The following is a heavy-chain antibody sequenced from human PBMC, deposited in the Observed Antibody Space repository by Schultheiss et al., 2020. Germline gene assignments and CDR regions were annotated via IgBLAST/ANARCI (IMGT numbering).Heavy chain of an antibody. J-gene: IGHJ5*01. V-gene: IGHV3-48*01. Sequence: GGSLRLSCAASGFTFSSYAMSWVRQAPGKGLEWVSYISSSSSTIYYADSVKGRFTISRDNAKNTLYLQMNSLRAEDTAVYYCARDSRITMIVVVITRYNWFDPWGQGTLVTVSS. CDR3: ARDSRITMIVVVITRYNWFDP. D-gene: IGHD3-22*01. CDR2: ISSSSSTI. CDR1: GFTFSSYA.